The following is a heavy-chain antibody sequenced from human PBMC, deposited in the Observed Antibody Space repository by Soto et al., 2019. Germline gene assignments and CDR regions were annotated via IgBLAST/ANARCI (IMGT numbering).Heavy chain of an antibody. CDR3: AVLTTVTDADY. CDR2: VSGSGSRT. D-gene: IGHD4-17*01. V-gene: IGHV3-23*01. Sequence: EVQLLESGGGLVQPGGSLRLPCAASGFMFSSYVMSWVRQAPGKGLEWVSGVSGSGSRTYYADSVKGRFSISRDNSRNTLYLQLNSLRAEDTAVYYCAVLTTVTDADYWGQGTLVTVPS. J-gene: IGHJ4*02. CDR1: GFMFSSYV.